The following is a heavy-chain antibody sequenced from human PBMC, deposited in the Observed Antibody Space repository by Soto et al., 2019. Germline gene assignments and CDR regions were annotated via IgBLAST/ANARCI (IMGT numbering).Heavy chain of an antibody. CDR2: IYYSGST. V-gene: IGHV4-59*01. Sequence: SETLSLTCTVSGGSISSYYWSWIRQPPGKGLEWIGHIYYSGSTNYNPSLKSRVTISVDTSKNQFSLKLSSVTAADTAVYYCARDGGYYDSSGYNWFDPWGQGTLVTVSS. CDR1: GGSISSYY. CDR3: ARDGGYYDSSGYNWFDP. J-gene: IGHJ5*02. D-gene: IGHD3-22*01.